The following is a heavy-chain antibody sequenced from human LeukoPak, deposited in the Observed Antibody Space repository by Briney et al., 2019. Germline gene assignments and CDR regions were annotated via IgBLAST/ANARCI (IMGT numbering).Heavy chain of an antibody. J-gene: IGHJ4*02. CDR2: IGGSGGVT. CDR3: AKDSSSEIYYFDY. D-gene: IGHD6-6*01. Sequence: GGSLRLSCAASGFTFSSYAMSWVRQAPGKGLEWVSAIGGSGGVTYYADSVKGRFTISRDNSKNTLYLQMNYLRAEDTAVYYCAKDSSSEIYYFDYWGQGTLVTVSS. CDR1: GFTFSSYA. V-gene: IGHV3-23*01.